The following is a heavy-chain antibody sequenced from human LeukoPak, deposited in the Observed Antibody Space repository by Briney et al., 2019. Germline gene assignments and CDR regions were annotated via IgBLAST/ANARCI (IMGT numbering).Heavy chain of an antibody. V-gene: IGHV4-59*01. CDR3: ARSPPTHLGYFDY. Sequence: SETLSLTCTVSGDPISSYYYNWIRQPPGKGLEWIGYIYYSGSTIYNPSLKSRVTISLDTSKNQFSLRLTSVTTADTAVYYCARSPPTHLGYFDYWGQGTLVTVSS. CDR2: IYYSGST. J-gene: IGHJ4*02. CDR1: GDPISSYY. D-gene: IGHD3-3*02.